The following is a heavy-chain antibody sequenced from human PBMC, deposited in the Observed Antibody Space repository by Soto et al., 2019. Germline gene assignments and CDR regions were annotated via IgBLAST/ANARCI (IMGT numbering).Heavy chain of an antibody. J-gene: IGHJ4*02. D-gene: IGHD6-19*01. V-gene: IGHV3-23*01. CDR1: GFTFSSYA. CDR3: AKVFSGWYYFDY. CDR2: VSGSGGST. Sequence: EVQLLESGGGLVQPGGSLRLSCAASGFTFSSYAMSWVRQAPGKGLEWVSAVSGSGGSTYYADSVKGRFTISRDNSKNTLYLQMNSLRAEDTAVYYCAKVFSGWYYFDYWGQGTLVTVSS.